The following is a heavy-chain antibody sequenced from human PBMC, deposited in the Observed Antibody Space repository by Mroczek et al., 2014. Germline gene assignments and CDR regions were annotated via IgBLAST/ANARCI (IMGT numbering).Heavy chain of an antibody. V-gene: IGHV3-23*04. CDR3: AKDVWRFSFDS. CDR2: INGDNDAT. Sequence: EVQLVESGGGLVQPGGSLRLSCVASGFTFSGNAMAWVRQAPGKGLEFVSGINGDNDATHYGDSVKGRFTISRDISKSTLYLQMNSLRAEDTALYHCAKDVWRFSFDSWGQGTLVTVSS. D-gene: IGHD3-16*01. CDR1: GFTFSGNA. J-gene: IGHJ4*02.